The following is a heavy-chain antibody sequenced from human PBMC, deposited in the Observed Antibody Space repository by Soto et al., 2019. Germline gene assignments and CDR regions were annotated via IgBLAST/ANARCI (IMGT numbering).Heavy chain of an antibody. CDR2: IKSKTDGGTT. V-gene: IGHV3-15*07. CDR1: GFTFSSAW. CDR3: TTVLYDILTGYYRVEDYYGMDV. Sequence: GGSLRLSCAASGFTFSSAWMNWVRQAPGKGLEWVGRIKSKTDGGTTDYAAPVKGRFTISRDDSKNTLYLQMNSLKTEDTAVYYCTTVLYDILTGYYRVEDYYGMDVWGQGTTVTVSS. J-gene: IGHJ6*02. D-gene: IGHD3-9*01.